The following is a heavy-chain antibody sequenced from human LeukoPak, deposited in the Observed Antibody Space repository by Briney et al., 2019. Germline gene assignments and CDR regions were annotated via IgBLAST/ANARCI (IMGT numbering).Heavy chain of an antibody. CDR3: ARLRCGDCYPNWFDP. D-gene: IGHD2-21*02. CDR2: INHSGNT. CDR1: GESFSGFH. J-gene: IGHJ5*02. V-gene: IGHV4-34*01. Sequence: PSETLSLTCAVYGESFSGFHWSWIRQPPGKGLEWIGEINHSGNTNYNTSLKSRVTISVDTSKNQFSLKLNSVTAADTATYHCARLRCGDCYPNWFDPWGQGTLVTVSS.